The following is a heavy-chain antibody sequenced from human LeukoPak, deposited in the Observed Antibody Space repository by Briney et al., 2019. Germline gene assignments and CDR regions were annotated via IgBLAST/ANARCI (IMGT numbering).Heavy chain of an antibody. Sequence: GESLKISCKGSGYSFTSYWIAWVRQMPGKGLGWMGVIYTGDSDTRYSPSFQGQVTISADKSISTAYLQWSSLKASDTAMYYCARGSSSWYFDYWGQGTLVTVSS. CDR2: IYTGDSDT. CDR1: GYSFTSYW. D-gene: IGHD6-13*01. J-gene: IGHJ4*02. V-gene: IGHV5-51*01. CDR3: ARGSSSWYFDY.